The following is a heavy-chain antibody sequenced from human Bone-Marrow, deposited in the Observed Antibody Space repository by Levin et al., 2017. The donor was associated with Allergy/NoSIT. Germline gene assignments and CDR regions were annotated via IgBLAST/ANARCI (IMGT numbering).Heavy chain of an antibody. V-gene: IGHV4-34*01. Sequence: SETLSLTCAVYGVSFSGSFWSWLRQPPGRGLEWIGEITPGGSTRYNPSLKSRVSISGDASKSQFSLRLSSVTAADTAVYYCARGGAPGAFDIWGQGTTVTVSS. J-gene: IGHJ3*02. CDR1: GVSFSGSF. CDR2: ITPGGST. D-gene: IGHD3-10*01. CDR3: ARGGAPGAFDI.